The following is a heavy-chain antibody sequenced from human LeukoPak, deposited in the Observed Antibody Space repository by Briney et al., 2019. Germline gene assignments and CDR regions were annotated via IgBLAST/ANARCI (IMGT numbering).Heavy chain of an antibody. V-gene: IGHV1-58*01. CDR3: AAVSTVTTAEYFQH. J-gene: IGHJ1*01. CDR2: IVVGSGNT. CDR1: GFTFTSSA. D-gene: IGHD4-17*01. Sequence: SVKVSCKASGFTFTSSAVQWVRQARGQRLEWIGWIVVGSGNTNYAQKFQERVTITRDTSTSTAYMELSSLRSEDTAVYYCAAVSTVTTAEYFQHWGQGTLVTVSS.